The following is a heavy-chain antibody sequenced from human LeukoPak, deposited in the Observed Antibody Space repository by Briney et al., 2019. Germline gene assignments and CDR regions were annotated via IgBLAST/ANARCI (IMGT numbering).Heavy chain of an antibody. CDR2: IWYDGSNK. D-gene: IGHD4-17*01. CDR3: ARDDYGDSLPFYYYYYGMDV. V-gene: IGHV3-33*08. J-gene: IGHJ6*02. Sequence: PGGSLRLSCAASGFTFGGYAMSWVRQAPGKGLEWVAVIWYDGSNKYYADSVKGRFTISRDNSKNTLYLQMNSLRAEDTAVYYCARDDYGDSLPFYYYYYGMDVWGQGTTVTVSS. CDR1: GFTFGGYA.